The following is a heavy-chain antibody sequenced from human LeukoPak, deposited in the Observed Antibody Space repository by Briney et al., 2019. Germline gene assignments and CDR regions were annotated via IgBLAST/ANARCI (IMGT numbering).Heavy chain of an antibody. CDR2: IRYDGSNK. Sequence: PGGSLRLSCAASGFTFSSYGMHWVRQAPGKGLEWVAFIRYDGSNKYYAASVKGRFTISRDNAKNSLYLQMNSLRAEDTAVYYCARAPGYRGFLDYWGQGNLVTVSS. V-gene: IGHV3-30*02. CDR1: GFTFSSYG. CDR3: ARAPGYRGFLDY. J-gene: IGHJ4*02. D-gene: IGHD5-18*01.